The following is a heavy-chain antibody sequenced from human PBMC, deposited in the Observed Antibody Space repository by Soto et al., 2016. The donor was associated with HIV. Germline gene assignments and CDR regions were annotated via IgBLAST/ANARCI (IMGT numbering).Heavy chain of an antibody. CDR3: ARDAENYYDSSGLLDY. CDR1: GGSVSSGSYY. Sequence: QVQLQESGPGLVKPSETLSLTCTVSGGSVSSGSYYWSWIRQPPGKGLEWIGYIYYSGSTNYNPSLKSRVTISVDTSKNQFSLKLSSVTAADTAVYYCARDAENYYDSSGLLDYWGQGTLVTVS. J-gene: IGHJ4*02. V-gene: IGHV4-61*01. D-gene: IGHD3-22*01. CDR2: IYYSGST.